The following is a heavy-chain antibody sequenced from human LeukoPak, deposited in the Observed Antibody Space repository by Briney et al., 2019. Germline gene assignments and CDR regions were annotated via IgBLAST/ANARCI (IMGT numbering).Heavy chain of an antibody. CDR3: AKGSQSSSWNFDY. CDR2: ISGSGLSP. CDR1: GFTFCSYA. D-gene: IGHD6-13*01. V-gene: IGHV3-23*01. J-gene: IGHJ4*02. Sequence: GGSLRLSCAASGFTFCSYAMHWVRRAPGKGLEWVSAISGSGLSPYYAGAVKGRFTISRDNSKHTLYLQMNSLRAEDTAVYYCAKGSQSSSWNFDYWGQGTLVTVSS.